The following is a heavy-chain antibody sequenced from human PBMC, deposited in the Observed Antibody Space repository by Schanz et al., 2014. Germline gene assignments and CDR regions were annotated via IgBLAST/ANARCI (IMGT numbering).Heavy chain of an antibody. D-gene: IGHD4-17*01. CDR2: IIPILGIA. Sequence: QVQLVQSGAEVKKPGASMKVSCKASGYTFTSYGINWVRQAPGQGLEWMGWIIPILGIANYAQKFQGRVTITADRSTSTAYMELSSLRSEDTAVYYCARGYGDSPTDFWGQGTLVTVSS. CDR1: GYTFTSYG. V-gene: IGHV1-69*09. J-gene: IGHJ4*02. CDR3: ARGYGDSPTDF.